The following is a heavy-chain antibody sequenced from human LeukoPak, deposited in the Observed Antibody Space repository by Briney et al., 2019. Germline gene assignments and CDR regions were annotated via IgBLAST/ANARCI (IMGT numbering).Heavy chain of an antibody. CDR1: GGSISSGDYY. Sequence: PSETLSLTCTVSGGSISSGDYYWSWIRQPPGKGLEWIGYIYYSGITYYNPSLKSRVTISVDTSKNQFSLKLSSVTAADTAVYYCARVVSEGKYVRVGGYYYYGMDVWGKGTTVTVSS. J-gene: IGHJ6*04. CDR3: ARVVSEGKYVRVGGYYYYGMDV. V-gene: IGHV4-30-4*01. CDR2: IYYSGIT. D-gene: IGHD3-10*01.